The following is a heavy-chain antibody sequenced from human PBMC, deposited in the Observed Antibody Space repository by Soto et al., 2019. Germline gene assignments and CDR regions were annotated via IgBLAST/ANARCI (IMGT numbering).Heavy chain of an antibody. CDR3: ARPYYGSDRPDYGMDV. CDR1: GFTFSSYW. D-gene: IGHD3-10*01. Sequence: PGGSLRLSCAASGFTFSSYWMHWVRQAPGKGLVWVSRINSDGSRTSYADSVKGRFTISRDTAKNTLYLQMNSLRAEDTAVYYCARPYYGSDRPDYGMDVWGQGTTVTVSS. V-gene: IGHV3-74*01. CDR2: INSDGSRT. J-gene: IGHJ6*02.